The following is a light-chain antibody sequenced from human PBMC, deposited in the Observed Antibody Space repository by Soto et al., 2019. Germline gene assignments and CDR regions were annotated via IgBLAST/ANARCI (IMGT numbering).Light chain of an antibody. CDR1: SSDVGAFNY. CDR2: EVN. CDR3: SSFVDGTSDV. V-gene: IGLV2-8*01. J-gene: IGLJ1*01. Sequence: HSALTQPPSVSGSPGQSVTISCTGTSSDVGAFNYVSWYQHHPGKVPKFLIYEVNKRPSGVPDRFSGSKSGNTASLTVSGLQPEDEAEYFCSSFVDGTSDVFGTGTKVTVL.